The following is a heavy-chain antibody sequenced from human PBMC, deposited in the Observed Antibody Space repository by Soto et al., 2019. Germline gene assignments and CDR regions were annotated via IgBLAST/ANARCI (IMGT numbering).Heavy chain of an antibody. CDR2: ISGSGGST. J-gene: IGHJ6*02. D-gene: IGHD2-2*01. V-gene: IGHV3-23*01. CDR1: GFTFSTYA. CDR3: ATRRDASYYYYGMDV. Sequence: GGSLRLSCAASGFTFSTYAMSWVRQAPGKGLEWVSAISGSGGSTYYADSVKGRFTISRDNSKNTLFLQMNSLRAEDTAVYYCATRRDASYYYYGMDVWGQGTTVTVSS.